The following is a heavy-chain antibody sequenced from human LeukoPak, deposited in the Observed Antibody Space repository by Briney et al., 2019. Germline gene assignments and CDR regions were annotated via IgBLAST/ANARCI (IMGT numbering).Heavy chain of an antibody. J-gene: IGHJ3*02. V-gene: IGHV3-74*01. Sequence: GGSLRLSCAASGFTSSAYWMHWVRQVPGKGLVWVSRINSDVSTTNYADSVKGRLTISRDNAKNTIYLQMNSLRAEDTAVYYCARYGRYRAFDIWGPGTVVTVSS. CDR1: GFTSSAYW. D-gene: IGHD1-26*01. CDR2: INSDVSTT. CDR3: ARYGRYRAFDI.